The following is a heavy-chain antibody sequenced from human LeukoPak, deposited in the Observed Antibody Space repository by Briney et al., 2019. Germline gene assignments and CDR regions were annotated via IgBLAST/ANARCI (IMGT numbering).Heavy chain of an antibody. J-gene: IGHJ5*02. CDR2: INHSGST. CDR3: ARDSHCGGWFDP. D-gene: IGHD2-21*02. CDR1: GGSFSGYY. V-gene: IGHV4-34*01. Sequence: SETLSLTCAVYGGSFSGYYWSWIRQPPGKGLEWIGEINHSGSTNYNPSLKSRVTISVDTSKNQFSLKLSSVTAADTAVYYCARDSHCGGWFDPWGQGTLVTVSS.